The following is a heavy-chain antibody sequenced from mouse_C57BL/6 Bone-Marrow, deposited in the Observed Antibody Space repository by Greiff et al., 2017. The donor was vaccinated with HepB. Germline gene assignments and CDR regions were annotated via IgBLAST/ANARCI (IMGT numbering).Heavy chain of an antibody. Sequence: QVQLKQPGAELVKPGASVKMSCKASGYTFTSYWITWVKQRPGQGLEWIGDIYPGSGSTNYNEKFKSKATLTVDTSSSTAYMQLSSLTSEDSAVYYCARVGSNPYAMDYWGQGTSVTVSS. CDR3: ARVGSNPYAMDY. J-gene: IGHJ4*01. D-gene: IGHD2-5*01. CDR1: GYTFTSYW. V-gene: IGHV1-55*01. CDR2: IYPGSGST.